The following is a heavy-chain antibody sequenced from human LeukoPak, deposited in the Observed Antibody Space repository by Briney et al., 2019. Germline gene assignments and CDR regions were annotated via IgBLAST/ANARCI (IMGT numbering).Heavy chain of an antibody. CDR1: GFSFSSYA. CDR2: ISGSGGRT. D-gene: IGHD3-22*01. J-gene: IGHJ3*02. Sequence: PGGSLRLSCAASGFSFSSYAMSWVRQPPGKGLEWVSLISGSGGRTYYAESVKGRFTISRDDSKNTLYLQMNSLRAEDTAVYYCAKVRTMIAVAFDIWGQGTIVTVSS. V-gene: IGHV3-23*01. CDR3: AKVRTMIAVAFDI.